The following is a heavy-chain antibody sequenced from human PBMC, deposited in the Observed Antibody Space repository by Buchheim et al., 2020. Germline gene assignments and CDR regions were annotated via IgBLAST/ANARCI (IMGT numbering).Heavy chain of an antibody. V-gene: IGHV3-23*01. D-gene: IGHD2-2*01. CDR2: ISGSGGST. Sequence: EVQLLESGGGLVQPGGSLRLSCAASGFTFSSYAMSWVRQAPGKGLEWVSAISGSGGSTYYADSVKGRFTISRDNSKNTLYLQMNSLRAEDTAVYYCAKGIVVVPAALGSCGMDVWGQGTT. CDR1: GFTFSSYA. CDR3: AKGIVVVPAALGSCGMDV. J-gene: IGHJ6*02.